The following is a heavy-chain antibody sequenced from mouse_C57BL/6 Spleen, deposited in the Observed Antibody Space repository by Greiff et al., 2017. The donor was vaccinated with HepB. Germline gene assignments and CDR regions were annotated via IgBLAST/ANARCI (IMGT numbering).Heavy chain of an antibody. Sequence: QVQLQQSGAELVKPGASVKISCKASGYAFSSYWMNWVKQRPGKGLEWIGQIYPGDGDTNYNGKFKGKATLTADKSSSTAYMQLISLTSEDSAVYFCANQRRGNCFDYWGQGTTLTVSS. J-gene: IGHJ2*01. CDR3: ANQRRGNCFDY. CDR1: GYAFSSYW. V-gene: IGHV1-80*01. CDR2: IYPGDGDT.